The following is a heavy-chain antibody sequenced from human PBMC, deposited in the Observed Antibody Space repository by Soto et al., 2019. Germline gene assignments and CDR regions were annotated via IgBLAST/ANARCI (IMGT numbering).Heavy chain of an antibody. J-gene: IGHJ6*02. CDR2: MNPNSGNT. CDR3: ARSSSSWAYYYYYGMDV. Sequence: ASVKVSCKASGYTFTSYDINWVRQATGQGLEWMGWMNPNSGNTGYAQKFQDRVTMTRNTSISTAYMELSSLRSEDTAVYYCARSSSSWAYYYYYGMDVWGQGTTVTVSS. CDR1: GYTFTSYD. D-gene: IGHD6-13*01. V-gene: IGHV1-8*01.